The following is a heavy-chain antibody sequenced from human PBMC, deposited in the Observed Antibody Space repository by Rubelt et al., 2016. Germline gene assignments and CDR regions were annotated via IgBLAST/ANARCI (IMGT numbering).Heavy chain of an antibody. J-gene: IGHJ6*02. V-gene: IGHV1-18*01. D-gene: IGHD5-12*01. CDR2: ISAYNGNT. Sequence: APGQGPEWMGWISAYNGNTNYAQKLQGRVTMTTDTSTSTAYMELRSLRSDDTAVYYCARVSGYDPFYYYGMDVWGQGTTVTVSS. CDR3: ARVSGYDPFYYYGMDV.